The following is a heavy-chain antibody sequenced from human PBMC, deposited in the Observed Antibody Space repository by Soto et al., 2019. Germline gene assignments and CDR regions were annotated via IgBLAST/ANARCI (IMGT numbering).Heavy chain of an antibody. CDR1: GFTFGDYA. J-gene: IGHJ3*02. CDR3: ARDRRQRLVNDAFDI. D-gene: IGHD6-13*01. Sequence: GGSLRLSCTASGFTFGDYAMSWFRQAPGKGLEWVGFIRSKAYGGTTEYAASVKGRFTISRDDSKSIAYLQMNSLRAEDTALYHCARDRRQRLVNDAFDIWGQGTMVTVS. V-gene: IGHV3-49*03. CDR2: IRSKAYGGTT.